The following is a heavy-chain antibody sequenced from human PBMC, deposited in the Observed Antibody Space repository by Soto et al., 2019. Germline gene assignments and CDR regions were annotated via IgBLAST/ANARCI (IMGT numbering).Heavy chain of an antibody. D-gene: IGHD2-2*02. CDR3: ARDRGVVPAAIGYYYYGMDV. J-gene: IGHJ6*02. CDR1: GGSISSYY. V-gene: IGHV4-59*01. CDR2: IYYSGST. Sequence: SETLSLTCTVSGGSISSYYWSWIRQPPGKGLEWIGYIYYSGSTNSNPSLKSRVTISVDTSKNQFSLKLSSVTAADTAVYYCARDRGVVPAAIGYYYYGMDVWGQGTTVTVSS.